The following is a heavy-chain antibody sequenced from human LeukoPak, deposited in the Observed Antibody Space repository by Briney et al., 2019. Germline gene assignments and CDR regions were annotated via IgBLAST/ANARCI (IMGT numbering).Heavy chain of an antibody. CDR2: IRSKANSYAT. V-gene: IGHV3-73*01. CDR3: RIVVVPAAISPLRGGHMDV. D-gene: IGHD2-2*01. CDR1: GFTFSGSA. Sequence: GGSLKLSCAASGFTFSGSAMHWVRQASGKGLEWVGRIRSKANSYATAYAASVKGRFTISRDDSKNTAYLQMNSLKTEDTAVYYCRIVVVPAAISPLRGGHMDVWGKGTTVTVSS. J-gene: IGHJ6*03.